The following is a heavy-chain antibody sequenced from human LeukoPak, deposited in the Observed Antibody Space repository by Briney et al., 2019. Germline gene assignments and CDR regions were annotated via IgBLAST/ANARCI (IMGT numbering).Heavy chain of an antibody. D-gene: IGHD1-1*01. CDR3: ARERSSNEPFDY. Sequence: SVKVSCKASGGTFSSYAISWVRQAPGQGLEWMGRIIPILGIANYAQKFQGRVTITADKSTSTAYMELSSLRSEGTAVYYCARERSSNEPFDYWGQGTLVTVSS. J-gene: IGHJ4*02. CDR2: IIPILGIA. V-gene: IGHV1-69*04. CDR1: GGTFSSYA.